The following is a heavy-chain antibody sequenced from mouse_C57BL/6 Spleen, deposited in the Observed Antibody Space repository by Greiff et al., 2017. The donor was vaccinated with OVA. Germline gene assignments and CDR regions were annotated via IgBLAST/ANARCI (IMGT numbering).Heavy chain of an antibody. D-gene: IGHD3-2*02. V-gene: IGHV3-6*01. CDR1: GYSITSGYY. CDR2: ISYDGSN. Sequence: VQLQQSGPGLVKPSQSLSLTCSVTGYSITSGYYWNWIRQFPGNKLEWMGYISYDGSNNYNPSLKNRISITRDTSKNQFFLKLNSVTTEDTATYYCARDRDSSGYDWFAYWGQGTLVTVSA. J-gene: IGHJ3*01. CDR3: ARDRDSSGYDWFAY.